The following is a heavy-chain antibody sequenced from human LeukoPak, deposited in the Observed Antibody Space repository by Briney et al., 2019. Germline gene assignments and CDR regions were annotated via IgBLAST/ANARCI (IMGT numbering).Heavy chain of an antibody. CDR2: ISPSGDIT. Sequence: GGSLRLSCAASGFTFSSYIMNWVRQAPGKGMEWVSGISPSGDITYYADSVKGRLTISRENSKKKVYLKMNNMRVDGTAIKYFARVAVWHWFDPWGQGTLVTVSS. CDR3: ARVAVWHWFDP. D-gene: IGHD6-19*01. CDR1: GFTFSSYI. V-gene: IGHV3-23*01. J-gene: IGHJ5*02.